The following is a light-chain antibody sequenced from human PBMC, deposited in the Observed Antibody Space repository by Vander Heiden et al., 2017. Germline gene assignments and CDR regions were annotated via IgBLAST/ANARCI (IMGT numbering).Light chain of an antibody. CDR3: QQRDITPLS. J-gene: IGKJ4*01. CDR2: AAS. CDR1: QNIGNY. V-gene: IGKV1-39*01. Sequence: DIQMTQSPSSLSASVGGRVTITCRASQNIGNYLSWFQQKPGKAPNLLIYAASSLQSGVPSRFRGSGFGRDFTLTITRLQPEDLATYYCQQRDITPLSFGGGTRVDIK.